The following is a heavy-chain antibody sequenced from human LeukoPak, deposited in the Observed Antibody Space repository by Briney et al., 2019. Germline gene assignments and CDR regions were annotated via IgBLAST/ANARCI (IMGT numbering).Heavy chain of an antibody. CDR2: MNPNSANT. CDR3: ARADNDFWSGYDAFDI. V-gene: IGHV1-8*01. D-gene: IGHD3-3*01. Sequence: ASVKVSCTTSGYTFTSYDINWVRQATGQGLEWMGWMNPNSANTGYSQKFQGRVTMTRNTSISTAYMELSSLTSEDTAVYYCARADNDFWSGYDAFDIWGQGTMVTVSS. CDR1: GYTFTSYD. J-gene: IGHJ3*02.